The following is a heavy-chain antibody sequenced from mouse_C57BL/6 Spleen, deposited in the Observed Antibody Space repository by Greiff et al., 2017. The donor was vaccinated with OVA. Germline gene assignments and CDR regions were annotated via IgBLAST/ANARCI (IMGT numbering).Heavy chain of an antibody. Sequence: VQLQQSGAELVMPGASVKLSCKASGYTFTSYWMHWVKQRPGQGLEWIGEIDPSDSYTNYNQKFKGKSTLTVDKSSSTAYMQLSSLTSEDSAVYYCASDYGNSAWFAYWGQGTLVTVSA. V-gene: IGHV1-69*01. CDR3: ASDYGNSAWFAY. D-gene: IGHD2-1*01. CDR2: IDPSDSYT. CDR1: GYTFTSYW. J-gene: IGHJ3*01.